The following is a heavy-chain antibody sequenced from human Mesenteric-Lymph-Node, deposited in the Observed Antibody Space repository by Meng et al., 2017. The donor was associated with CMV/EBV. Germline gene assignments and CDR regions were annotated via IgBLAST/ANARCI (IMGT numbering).Heavy chain of an antibody. J-gene: IGHJ4*02. D-gene: IGHD4-23*01. V-gene: IGHV1-46*01. CDR3: ARGGGSGNPYYFDY. CDR2: INPSGGST. CDR1: GFTFISYG. Sequence: GFTFISYGFNWVRQAPGQGLEWMGIINPSGGSTSYAQKFQGRVTMTRDTSTSTVYMELSSLRSEDTAVYYCARGGGSGNPYYFDYWGQGTLVTVSS.